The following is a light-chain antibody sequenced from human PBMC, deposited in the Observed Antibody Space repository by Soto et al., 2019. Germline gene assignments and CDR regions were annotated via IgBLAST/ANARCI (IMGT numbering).Light chain of an antibody. Sequence: QSVLTQPPSVSAAPGQKVTISCSGSSSNIGNNYVSWYQQLPGTAPKLLIYENNKRPSGIPDRLSGSKSGTSATLGITGLQTGDEADYYCGTWDSSLSAYVFGTGTKVTVL. J-gene: IGLJ1*01. CDR1: SSNIGNNY. V-gene: IGLV1-51*02. CDR2: ENN. CDR3: GTWDSSLSAYV.